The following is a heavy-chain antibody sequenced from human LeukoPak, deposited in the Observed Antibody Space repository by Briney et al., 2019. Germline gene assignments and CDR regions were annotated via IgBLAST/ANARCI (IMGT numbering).Heavy chain of an antibody. V-gene: IGHV3-21*01. CDR3: TRVRVYATIYYYNGMDV. D-gene: IGHD2-8*01. CDR2: ISSRSNYI. CDR1: GFTFSSYT. Sequence: WGSLRLSCAASGFTFSSYTMSWLRQAPGKGLEWVSSISSRSNYIYYVDSVKGRFTISRDNAKNSLYLQMNNLRAEDTAVYYCTRVRVYATIYYYNGMDVWGQGTTVTVSS. J-gene: IGHJ6*02.